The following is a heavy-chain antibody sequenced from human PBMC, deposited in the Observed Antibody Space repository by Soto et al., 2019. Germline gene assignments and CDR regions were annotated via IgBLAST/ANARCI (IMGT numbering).Heavy chain of an antibody. CDR3: ARGGYGDYERDFDY. CDR1: GGTFSSYA. J-gene: IGHJ4*02. D-gene: IGHD4-17*01. Sequence: QVQLVQSGAEVKKPGSSVKVSCKASGGTFSSYAISWVRQAPGQGLEWMGGIIPIFGTANYAQKFHGRVTITADESTSTAYMELSSLRSEDTAVYYCARGGYGDYERDFDYWGQGTLVTVSS. CDR2: IIPIFGTA. V-gene: IGHV1-69*01.